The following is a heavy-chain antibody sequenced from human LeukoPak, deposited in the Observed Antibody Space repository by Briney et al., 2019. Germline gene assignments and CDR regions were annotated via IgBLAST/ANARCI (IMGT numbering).Heavy chain of an antibody. D-gene: IGHD3-22*01. J-gene: IGHJ3*02. CDR2: INIDERIT. Sequence: PGGSLRLSCAASGFGFSTQRMHWVRQAPGKGLVWVSYINIDERITGYADSVKGRFTISRDNAKNSLYLQMNSLRAEDTALYYCAKDLGPYDSSGPGAFDIWGQGTMVTVSS. CDR1: GFGFSTQR. V-gene: IGHV3-74*01. CDR3: AKDLGPYDSSGPGAFDI.